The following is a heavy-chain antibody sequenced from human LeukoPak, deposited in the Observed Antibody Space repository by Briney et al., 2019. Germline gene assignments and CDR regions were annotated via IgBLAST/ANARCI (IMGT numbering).Heavy chain of an antibody. J-gene: IGHJ4*02. Sequence: PSETLSLTCSVSGGSITSSSYYWAWIRQPPEKGLEWIGSIYYTGGTNYNPSLKSRVTISVDTSKNQFSLKLSSVTAADTAVYYCAREFIAAAGTGAFDIWGQGTLVTVSS. V-gene: IGHV4-39*07. CDR3: AREFIAAAGTGAFDI. CDR2: IYYTGGT. CDR1: GGSITSSSYY. D-gene: IGHD6-13*01.